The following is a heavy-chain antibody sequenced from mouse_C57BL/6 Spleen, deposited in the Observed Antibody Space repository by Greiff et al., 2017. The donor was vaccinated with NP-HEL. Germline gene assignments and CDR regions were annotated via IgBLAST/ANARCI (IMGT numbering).Heavy chain of an antibody. CDR2: IYPGDGDT. CDR1: GYAFSSYW. D-gene: IGHD4-1*01. Sequence: QVQLKQSGAELVKPGASVKISCKASGYAFSSYWMNWVKQRPGKGLEWIGQIYPGDGDTNYNGKFKGKATLTADKSSSTAYMQLSSLTSEDSAVYFCARGNWDYYFDYWGQGTTLTVSS. CDR3: ARGNWDYYFDY. J-gene: IGHJ2*01. V-gene: IGHV1-80*01.